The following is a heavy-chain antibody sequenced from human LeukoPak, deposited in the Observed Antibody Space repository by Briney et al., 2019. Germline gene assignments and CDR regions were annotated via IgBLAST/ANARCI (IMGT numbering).Heavy chain of an antibody. D-gene: IGHD3-22*01. CDR1: GYTFTSYD. V-gene: IGHV1-8*03. Sequence: ASVKVSCKASGYTFTSYDINWVRQAPGQGLEWMGWMNPNSGNTVYAQKFQGRVTITRNTSISTAYMELSSLRSEDTAVYYCARLSLLLPDAFDIWGQGTMVTVSS. CDR3: ARLSLLLPDAFDI. J-gene: IGHJ3*02. CDR2: MNPNSGNT.